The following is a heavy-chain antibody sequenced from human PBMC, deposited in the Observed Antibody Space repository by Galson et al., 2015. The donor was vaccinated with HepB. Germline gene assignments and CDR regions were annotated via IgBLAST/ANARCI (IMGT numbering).Heavy chain of an antibody. CDR3: AITHLSPFGADYYYGMDV. J-gene: IGHJ6*02. V-gene: IGHV1-18*01. CDR1: GYTFTSYG. D-gene: IGHD3-3*01. CDR2: ISAYNGNT. Sequence: SVKVSCKASGYTFTSYGISWVRQAPGQGLEWMGWISAYNGNTNYAQKLQGRVTMTTDTSTSTAYMELRSLRSDDTAVYYCAITHLSPFGADYYYGMDVWGQGTTVTVSS.